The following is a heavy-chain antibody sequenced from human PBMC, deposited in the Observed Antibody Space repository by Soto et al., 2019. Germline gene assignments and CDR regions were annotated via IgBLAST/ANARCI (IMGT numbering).Heavy chain of an antibody. J-gene: IGHJ4*02. CDR2: ISGDGDTT. CDR1: GFIFNKYA. V-gene: IGHV3-23*01. CDR3: TSPHVTRSSSSDY. Sequence: EVQLLQSGGELVQPGESLRLSCAASGFIFNKYAMTWVRQAPGKGLEWVSAISGDGDTTYYADSVKGRFTISRDNSKKTLFLQMNSLKDEDTALYYCTSPHVTRSSSSDYRGQGHLVTVSS. D-gene: IGHD6-6*01.